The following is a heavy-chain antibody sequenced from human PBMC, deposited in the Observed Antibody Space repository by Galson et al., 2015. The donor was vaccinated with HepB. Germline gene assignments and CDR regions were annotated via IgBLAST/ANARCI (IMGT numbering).Heavy chain of an antibody. CDR2: IIPIFGTA. J-gene: IGHJ4*02. CDR3: ASGDSGSPWRFDY. Sequence: SVKVSCKASGGTFSSYAISWVRQAPGQGLEWMGGIIPIFGTANYAQKFQGRVTITADESTSTAYMELSSLRSEDTAVYYCASGDSGSPWRFDYWGQGTLVTVSS. D-gene: IGHD1-26*01. V-gene: IGHV1-69*13. CDR1: GGTFSSYA.